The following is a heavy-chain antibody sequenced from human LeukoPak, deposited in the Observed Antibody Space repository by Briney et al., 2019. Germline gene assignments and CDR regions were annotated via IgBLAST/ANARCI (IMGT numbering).Heavy chain of an antibody. D-gene: IGHD2-8*01. J-gene: IGHJ4*02. CDR1: SASITNDYW. CDR3: ARNGAFCLDF. V-gene: IGHV4-4*02. Sequence: SETLSLTCVVSSASITNDYWWSWVRQSPGKGLEWIGEIFHSGSTNYNPSLKSRVTISVDKSKNHLSLTLSSVTAADTAIYYCARNGAFCLDFWGQGTLVTVSS. CDR2: IFHSGST.